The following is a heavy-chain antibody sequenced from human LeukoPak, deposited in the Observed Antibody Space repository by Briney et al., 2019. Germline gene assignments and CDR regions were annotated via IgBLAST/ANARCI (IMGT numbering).Heavy chain of an antibody. V-gene: IGHV4-61*09. D-gene: IGHD3-10*01. CDR3: ARDNYGSGIYTYAFDI. J-gene: IGHJ3*02. CDR2: IYTSGST. CDR1: GGSISSGTYY. Sequence: SETLSLTCTVSGGSISSGTYYWSWIRQPAGKGLEWIGHIYTSGSTNYNPSLKSRVTISVDTSKNHFSLKLSSVTAADTAVYYCARDNYGSGIYTYAFDIWGQGTMVTVSS.